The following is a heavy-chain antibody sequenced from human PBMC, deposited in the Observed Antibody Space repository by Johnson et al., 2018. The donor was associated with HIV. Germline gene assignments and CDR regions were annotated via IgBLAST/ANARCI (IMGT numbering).Heavy chain of an antibody. CDR3: ARGLLWFGELLEAFDI. V-gene: IGHV3-30*04. CDR2: IWYDGGNK. D-gene: IGHD3-10*01. CDR1: GFTFSSYA. J-gene: IGHJ3*02. Sequence: QVQLVESGGGVVQPGRSLRLSCAASGFTFSSYAMHWVRQAPGKGLEWVAVIWYDGGNKYYADSVKGRFTVSRDNSKNTLYLQMNSLRTEDTAVYYCARGLLWFGELLEAFDIWGQGTMVTVSS.